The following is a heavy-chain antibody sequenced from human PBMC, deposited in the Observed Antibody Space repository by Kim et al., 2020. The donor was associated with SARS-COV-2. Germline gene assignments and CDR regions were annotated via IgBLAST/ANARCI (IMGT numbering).Heavy chain of an antibody. CDR2: IYSGGST. J-gene: IGHJ6*02. Sequence: GGSLRLSCAASGFTVSSNYMSWVRQAPGKGLEWVSVIYSGGSTYYADSVKGRFTISRDNSKNTLYLQMNSLRAEDTAVYYCARDLAAGGSGSWYYYYYGMDVWGQGTTVTVSS. CDR1: GFTVSSNY. V-gene: IGHV3-53*01. D-gene: IGHD3-10*01. CDR3: ARDLAAGGSGSWYYYYYGMDV.